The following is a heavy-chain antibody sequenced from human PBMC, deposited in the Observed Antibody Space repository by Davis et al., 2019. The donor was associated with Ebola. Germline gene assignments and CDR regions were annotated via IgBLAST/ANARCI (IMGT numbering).Heavy chain of an antibody. CDR2: IYYSGST. J-gene: IGHJ5*02. D-gene: IGHD6-19*01. CDR1: GGSLSTYY. V-gene: IGHV4-59*01. CDR3: ARLVYSSGWYGNWFDP. Sequence: MPSETLSLTCTVSGGSLSTYYWSWIRQPPGKGLEWIGGIYYSGSTYYNPSLKSRVTISVDTSKNQFSLKLSSVTAADTAVYYCARLVYSSGWYGNWFDPWGQGTLVTVSS.